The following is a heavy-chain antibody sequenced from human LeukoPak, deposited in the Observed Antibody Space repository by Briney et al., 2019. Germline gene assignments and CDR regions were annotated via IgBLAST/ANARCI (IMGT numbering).Heavy chain of an antibody. CDR2: ISSSRSSI. CDR3: ARGSIVGATFDYFDY. Sequence: GGSLRLSCAASGFTFSTYNMNWVRQAPGKGLEWVSSISSSRSSIYYSDSVKGRFTISRDNAENSLYLQMNNLRADDTAVYYCARGSIVGATFDYFDYWGQGTLVTVSS. V-gene: IGHV3-21*01. CDR1: GFTFSTYN. D-gene: IGHD1-26*01. J-gene: IGHJ4*02.